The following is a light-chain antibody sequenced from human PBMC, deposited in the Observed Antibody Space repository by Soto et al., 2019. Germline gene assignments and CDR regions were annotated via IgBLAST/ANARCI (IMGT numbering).Light chain of an antibody. J-gene: IGLJ1*01. CDR2: DVS. CDR1: SSVVDGYNY. Sequence: QSELTKPASVSGAPGQSIRISCNGNSSVVDGYNYVSWYQHHPGKAPKLMIYDVSSRPSGVSNRFSGSKSGNTASLTISGLQAEDEADYYCISYTTISTYVFGTGTKVTVL. CDR3: ISYTTISTYV. V-gene: IGLV2-14*03.